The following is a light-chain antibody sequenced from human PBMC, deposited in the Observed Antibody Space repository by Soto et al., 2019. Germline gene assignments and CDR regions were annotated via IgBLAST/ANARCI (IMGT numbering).Light chain of an antibody. CDR1: SSDVGGYNY. V-gene: IGLV2-11*01. CDR3: CSYAGSFYFV. CDR2: DVS. J-gene: IGLJ1*01. Sequence: QSALTHPRSVSWSPGQSVAISCTGTSSDVGGYNYVSWYQQHPGKAPKLMIYDVSKRPSGVPDRFSGSKSGNTASLTISGLQAEDEADYYCCSYAGSFYFVFGTGTKVTVL.